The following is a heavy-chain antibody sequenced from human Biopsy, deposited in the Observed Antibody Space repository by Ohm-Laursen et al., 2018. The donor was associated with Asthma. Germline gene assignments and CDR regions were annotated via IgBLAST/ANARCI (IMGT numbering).Heavy chain of an antibody. J-gene: IGHJ6*02. CDR3: AESDYYGSGYYYGMDV. V-gene: IGHV1-69*13. D-gene: IGHD3-10*01. Sequence: ASVKVSCKASGGTFSSYAISWVRQAPGQGLEWMGGIIPIFGTANYAQKFQGRVTITADESTGTAYMELSSLRSEDTAVYYCAESDYYGSGYYYGMDVWGQGTTVTVSS. CDR2: IIPIFGTA. CDR1: GGTFSSYA.